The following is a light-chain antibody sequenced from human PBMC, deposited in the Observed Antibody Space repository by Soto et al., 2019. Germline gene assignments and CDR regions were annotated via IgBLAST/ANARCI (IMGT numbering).Light chain of an antibody. V-gene: IGLV2-8*01. CDR1: SSDVGGYNY. CDR3: SSYAGSNNPVI. CDR2: EVS. J-gene: IGLJ2*01. Sequence: ALTQPPSASGSPGQSVTISCTGTSSDVGGYNYVSWYQQHPGKAPKFLIFEVSRRPSGVPDRFSGSKSGNTASLTVSGLQADDEADYYCSSYAGSNNPVIFGGGTKVTVL.